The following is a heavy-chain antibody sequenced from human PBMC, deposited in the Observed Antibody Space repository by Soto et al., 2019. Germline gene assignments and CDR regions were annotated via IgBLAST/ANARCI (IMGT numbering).Heavy chain of an antibody. D-gene: IGHD7-27*01. Sequence: GGSLRLSCVVSGLNFRSHDMNWVRQPPGKGLEYVSNINFAGTSTSYADAVKGRFAISRDNSQNTVYLEMNHLRHEDTAIYYCAVDPHWDWGYPWGPGTMVTVSS. CDR3: AVDPHWDWGYP. CDR1: GLNFRSHD. CDR2: INFAGTST. J-gene: IGHJ5*02. V-gene: IGHV3-23*01.